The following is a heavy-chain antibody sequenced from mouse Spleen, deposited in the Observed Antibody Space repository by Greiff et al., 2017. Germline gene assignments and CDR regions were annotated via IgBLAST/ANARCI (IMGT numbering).Heavy chain of an antibody. CDR1: GYTFTSYW. CDR2: IDPSDSYT. V-gene: IGHV1S127*01. CDR3: TSVYYGNYVRDY. J-gene: IGHJ2*01. Sequence: VQLQQPGAELVKPGASVKMSCKASGYTFTSYWMHWVKQRPGQGLEWIGVIDPSDSYTSYNQKFKGKATLTVDTSSSTAYMQLSSLTSEDSAVNYCTSVYYGNYVRDYWGQGTTLTVSS. D-gene: IGHD2-1*01.